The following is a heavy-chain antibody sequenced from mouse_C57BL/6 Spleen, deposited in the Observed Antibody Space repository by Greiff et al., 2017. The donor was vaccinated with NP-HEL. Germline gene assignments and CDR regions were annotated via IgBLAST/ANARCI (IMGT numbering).Heavy chain of an antibody. CDR2: IRNKANGYTT. CDR3: ARYLSNHVYYAMDY. D-gene: IGHD2-5*01. CDR1: GFTFTDYY. Sequence: LVESGGGLVQPGGSLSLSCAASGFTFTDYYMSWVRQPPGKALEWLGFIRNKANGYTTEYSASVKGRFTISRDNSQSILYLQMNALRAEDSATYYCARYLSNHVYYAMDYWGQGTSVTVSS. V-gene: IGHV7-3*01. J-gene: IGHJ4*01.